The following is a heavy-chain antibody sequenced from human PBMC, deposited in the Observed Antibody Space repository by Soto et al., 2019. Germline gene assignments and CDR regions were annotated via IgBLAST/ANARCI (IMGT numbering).Heavy chain of an antibody. Sequence: GGSLRLSCAASGFTFSSYAMSWVRQAPGKGLEWVSAISGSGGSTYYADSVKGRFTISRDNSKNTLYLQMNSLRAEDTAVYYCAKDGGTMVRGVIIPPVKNYYYMDVWGKGTTVTVSS. CDR3: AKDGGTMVRGVIIPPVKNYYYMDV. D-gene: IGHD3-10*01. J-gene: IGHJ6*03. CDR1: GFTFSSYA. V-gene: IGHV3-23*01. CDR2: ISGSGGST.